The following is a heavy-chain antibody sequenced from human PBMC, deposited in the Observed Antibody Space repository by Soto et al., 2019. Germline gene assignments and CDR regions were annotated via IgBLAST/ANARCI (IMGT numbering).Heavy chain of an antibody. Sequence: EVQLLESGGGLVQPGGSLRLSCAASGFTFSSYAMSWVRQAPGKGLDWVSAIRGSGGSTYYADSVKGRFTISRDNSKNTLYREMNSRRAGDTAVYYCTRDSGGGGGYWGQGTLVTVSS. D-gene: IGHD3-16*01. V-gene: IGHV3-23*01. CDR1: GFTFSSYA. J-gene: IGHJ4*02. CDR2: IRGSGGST. CDR3: TRDSGGGGGY.